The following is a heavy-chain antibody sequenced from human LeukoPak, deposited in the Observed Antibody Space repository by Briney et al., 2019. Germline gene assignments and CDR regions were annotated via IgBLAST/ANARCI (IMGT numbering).Heavy chain of an antibody. J-gene: IGHJ6*03. CDR3: ARDLTDHYYGRDYYYYMDV. V-gene: IGHV1-69*13. CDR2: IIPIFGTA. Sequence: SVKVSCKASGGTFGSYAISWVRQAPGQGLEWMGGIIPIFGTANYAQKFQGRVTITADESTSTAYMELSSLRSEDTAVYYCARDLTDHYYGRDYYYYMDVWGKGTTVTISS. D-gene: IGHD3-10*01. CDR1: GGTFGSYA.